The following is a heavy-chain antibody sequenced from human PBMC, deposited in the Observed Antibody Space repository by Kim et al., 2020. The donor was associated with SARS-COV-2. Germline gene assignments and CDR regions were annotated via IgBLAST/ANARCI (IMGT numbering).Heavy chain of an antibody. D-gene: IGHD3-9*01. CDR3: ARQGRYFVRLGAFDI. V-gene: IGHV4-39*01. Sequence: SETLSLTCTVSGGSISSSSDYWGWIRQPPGKGLERIGSIYYSGSTYYNPSLKSRVTIAVDTSKNQFSLKLSSVTAADTAVYYCARQGRYFVRLGAFDIWGQGTMVTVSS. CDR2: IYYSGST. CDR1: GGSISSSSDY. J-gene: IGHJ3*02.